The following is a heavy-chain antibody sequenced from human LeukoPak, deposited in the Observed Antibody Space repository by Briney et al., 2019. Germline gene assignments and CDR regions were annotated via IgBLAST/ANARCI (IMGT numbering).Heavy chain of an antibody. CDR3: ASPGIAAAGTWNAFDI. D-gene: IGHD6-13*01. Sequence: SETLSLTCTVSGGSISSYYWSWIRQPPGKGLEWIGYIYYSGSTNYNPSLKSRVTISVDTSKNQFSLKLSSVTAADTAVYYCASPGIAAAGTWNAFDIWGQGTMVTVSS. CDR1: GGSISSYY. CDR2: IYYSGST. V-gene: IGHV4-59*08. J-gene: IGHJ3*02.